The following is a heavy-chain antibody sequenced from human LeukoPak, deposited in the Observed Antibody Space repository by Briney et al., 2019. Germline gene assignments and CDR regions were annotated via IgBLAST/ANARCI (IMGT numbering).Heavy chain of an antibody. J-gene: IGHJ5*02. CDR3: ANTAICDP. Sequence: LAGGSLRLSCTASGFTFRSYPMSCVRQAPGKGLEWVSDISGSGGNTYYADCVQGRVTISRDNSKITLYLHMNSLRAEDTAVYYCANTAICDPGGQGTLVTVSS. CDR2: ISGSGGNT. CDR1: GFTFRSYP. D-gene: IGHD2-21*02. V-gene: IGHV3-23*01.